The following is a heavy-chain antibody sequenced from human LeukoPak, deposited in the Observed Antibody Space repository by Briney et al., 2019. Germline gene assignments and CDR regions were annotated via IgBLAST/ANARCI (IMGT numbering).Heavy chain of an antibody. CDR1: GYTLTELS. V-gene: IGHV1-24*01. CDR2: FDPEDGET. D-gene: IGHD2-15*01. J-gene: IGHJ5*02. Sequence: ASVKVSCEVSGYTLTELSIHWVRQAPGKGLEWMGGFDPEDGETIYAQKFQGRVTMTEDTSTDTAYMELSSLRSEDTAVYYCATTPSSGRGGWFDPWGQGTLVTVSS. CDR3: ATTPSSGRGGWFDP.